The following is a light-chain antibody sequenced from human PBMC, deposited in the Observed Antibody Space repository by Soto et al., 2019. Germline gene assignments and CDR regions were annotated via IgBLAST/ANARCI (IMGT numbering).Light chain of an antibody. Sequence: DIQMTQSPSSLSASVGDRVTITCRASQAIRNDLAWYQQKPGRAPKRLIYGSSTLQSVVPSRFSGSGSGTEFTLTISSLQPEDFATYYCLQHNVFPRTFGQGTKVDIK. J-gene: IGKJ1*01. CDR1: QAIRND. CDR3: LQHNVFPRT. CDR2: GSS. V-gene: IGKV1-17*01.